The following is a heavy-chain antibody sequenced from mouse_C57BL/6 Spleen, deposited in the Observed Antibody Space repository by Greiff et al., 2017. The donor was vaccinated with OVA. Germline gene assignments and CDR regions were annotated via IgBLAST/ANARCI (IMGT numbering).Heavy chain of an antibody. D-gene: IGHD2-2*01. CDR2: INYDGSST. CDR1: GFTFSDYY. J-gene: IGHJ2*01. V-gene: IGHV5-16*01. CDR3: ARASYGYYYFDY. Sequence: EVQLVESEGGLVQPGSSMKLSCTASGFTFSDYYMAWVRQGPEKGLEWVANINYDGSSTYYLDSLKIRFIISRDNAKNILYLQMSSLKSDDTATYYCARASYGYYYFDYWGQGTTLTVSS.